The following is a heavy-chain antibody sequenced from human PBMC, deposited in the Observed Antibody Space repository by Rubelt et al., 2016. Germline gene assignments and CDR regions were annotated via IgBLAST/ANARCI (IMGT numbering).Heavy chain of an antibody. CDR2: IYHSGST. CDR3: ARVNRYYVDY. CDR1: GVSISSTNW. V-gene: IGHV4-4*02. Sequence: QVQLQESGPGLVKPSGTLSLTCAVSGVSISSTNWWSWVRQPPGKGLEWIGEIYHSGSTNYNPSLNSRVTISVDKSKNQFSLWLTSVTAAETAVYYCARVNRYYVDYWGQGTLVTVSS. J-gene: IGHJ4*02.